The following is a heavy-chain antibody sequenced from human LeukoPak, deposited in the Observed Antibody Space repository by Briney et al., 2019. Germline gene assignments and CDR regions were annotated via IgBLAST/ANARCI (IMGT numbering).Heavy chain of an antibody. CDR2: IRSSSSHI. Sequence: GGSLRLSCAASGFTFSSYSMNWIRQAPGKGLEWVASIRSSSSHIYYADSVKGRFTISRDNVKNSLYLQMNSLRVEDTAVYYCARARGGYDLDYWGQGTLVTVSS. V-gene: IGHV3-21*01. CDR3: ARARGGYDLDY. CDR1: GFTFSSYS. D-gene: IGHD5-12*01. J-gene: IGHJ4*02.